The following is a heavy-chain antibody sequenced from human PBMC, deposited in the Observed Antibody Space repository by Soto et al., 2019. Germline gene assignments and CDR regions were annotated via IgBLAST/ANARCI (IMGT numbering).Heavy chain of an antibody. CDR2: INSDGSST. J-gene: IGHJ6*04. CDR1: GSTFSSYW. Sequence: GGSLRLSCAASGSTFSSYWMHWVRQAPGKGLVWVSRINSDGSSTSYADSVKGRFTISRDNAKNTLYLQMNSLRAEDTAVYYCARESDSSGYYAVYYYYYGMDVWGKGPTVTVSS. D-gene: IGHD3-22*01. CDR3: ARESDSSGYYAVYYYYYGMDV. V-gene: IGHV3-74*01.